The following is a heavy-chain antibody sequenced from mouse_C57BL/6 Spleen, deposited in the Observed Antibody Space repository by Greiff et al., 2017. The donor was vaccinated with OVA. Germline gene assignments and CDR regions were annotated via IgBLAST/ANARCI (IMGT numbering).Heavy chain of an antibody. CDR3: ARSPLRYLDV. D-gene: IGHD2-10*01. CDR1: GYTFNSYW. Sequence: QVQLQQPGAELVMPGASVKLSCKASGYTFNSYWRHGVKQRPGQGREWIGEIDPSDSYTNYTPKFKGKSTLPVDKSSSTAYMQLSSLTSEDSAVYYCARSPLRYLDVWGTGTTVTVSS. J-gene: IGHJ1*03. V-gene: IGHV1-69*01. CDR2: IDPSDSYT.